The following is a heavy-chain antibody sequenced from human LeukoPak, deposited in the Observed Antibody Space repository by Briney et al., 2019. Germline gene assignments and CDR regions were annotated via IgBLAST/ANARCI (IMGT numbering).Heavy chain of an antibody. V-gene: IGHV1-18*01. CDR3: ASRDSGYSSSWGAFDI. J-gene: IGHJ3*02. D-gene: IGHD6-13*01. Sequence: EASVKVSCKASGYTFTSYGISWVRQAPGQGLEWMGWISAYNGNTNYAQKLQGRVTITTDESTSTAYMELSSLRSEDTAVYYCASRDSGYSSSWGAFDIWGQGTMVTVSS. CDR2: ISAYNGNT. CDR1: GYTFTSYG.